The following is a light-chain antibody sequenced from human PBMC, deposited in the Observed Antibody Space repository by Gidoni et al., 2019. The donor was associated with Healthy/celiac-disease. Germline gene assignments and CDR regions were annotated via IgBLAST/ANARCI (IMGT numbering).Light chain of an antibody. CDR3: QAWDSSAYV. Sequence: SYELTQPPSVSVSPGQTASITCSGDKLGDKYACWYQQKPGQSPVLVIYQDSKRPSGIPERFSGSTSGNTATLTISGTQAMDESDYHCQAWDSSAYVFGTGTKVTVL. CDR2: QDS. J-gene: IGLJ1*01. V-gene: IGLV3-1*01. CDR1: KLGDKY.